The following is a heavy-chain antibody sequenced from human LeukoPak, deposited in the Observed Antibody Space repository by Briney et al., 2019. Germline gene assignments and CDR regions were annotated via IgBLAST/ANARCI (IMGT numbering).Heavy chain of an antibody. V-gene: IGHV4-59*12. CDR2: IYYSGST. Sequence: PSETLSLTCTVSGGSISSYYWSWIRQPPGKGLEWIGYIYYSGSTNYNPSLKSRVTISVDTSKNQFSLKLSSVTAADTAVYYCARGLRYCSSTSCQYYFDYWGQGTLVTVSS. CDR3: ARGLRYCSSTSCQYYFDY. D-gene: IGHD2-2*01. J-gene: IGHJ4*02. CDR1: GGSISSYY.